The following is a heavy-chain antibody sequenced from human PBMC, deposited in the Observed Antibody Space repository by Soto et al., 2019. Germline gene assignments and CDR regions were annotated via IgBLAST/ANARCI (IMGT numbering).Heavy chain of an antibody. D-gene: IGHD2-2*02. CDR1: GYTFISYG. Sequence: VASVKVSCKASGYTFISYGISWVRQAPGQGLEWVGWMSAFTGKADYAQIFQDRVTMTTDTSTSTAYMELRRLRSDDTAVYYCARDLMSGYCSSPSCYNRPYFQHWGQGPLVTVSS. CDR3: ARDLMSGYCSSPSCYNRPYFQH. CDR2: MSAFTGKA. V-gene: IGHV1-18*04. J-gene: IGHJ1*01.